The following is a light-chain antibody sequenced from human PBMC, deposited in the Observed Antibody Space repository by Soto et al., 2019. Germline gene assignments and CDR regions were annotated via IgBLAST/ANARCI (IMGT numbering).Light chain of an antibody. Sequence: IVMTQFPATLSVFPGERATLSCRASQSVRSNLDWYQQKPGQAPRLLIYDATTRATGIPARFNGSGSGTEFTLSISSPQSEDIAVYYCQPYNNWPTFGQGTKVDIK. CDR2: DAT. CDR3: QPYNNWPT. J-gene: IGKJ1*01. V-gene: IGKV3-15*01. CDR1: QSVRSN.